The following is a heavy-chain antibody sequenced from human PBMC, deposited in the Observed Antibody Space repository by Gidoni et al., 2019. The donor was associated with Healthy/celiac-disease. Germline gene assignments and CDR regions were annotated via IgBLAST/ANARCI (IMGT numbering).Heavy chain of an antibody. Sequence: QVQLQQWGAGLLKPSETLSLTCAVYGGSFSGYYWSWIRQPPGKGLEWIGEINHSGSTNYNPSLKSRVTISVDTSKNQFSLKLSSVTAADTAVYYCARWYAGYSSMIDYWGQGTLVTVSS. CDR1: GGSFSGYY. CDR3: ARWYAGYSSMIDY. J-gene: IGHJ4*02. V-gene: IGHV4-34*01. CDR2: INHSGST. D-gene: IGHD6-13*01.